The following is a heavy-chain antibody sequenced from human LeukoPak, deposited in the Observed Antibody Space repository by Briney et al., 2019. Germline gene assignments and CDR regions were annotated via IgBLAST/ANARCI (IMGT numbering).Heavy chain of an antibody. J-gene: IGHJ4*02. CDR3: AKERIDDDSWSGYRSISWYFDY. Sequence: GGSLRLSCAASGFTFSSYGMHWVRQAPGKGLEWVAVISYDGSNKYYADSVKGRFTISRDNSKDTLYLQMNSLRAEDTAVYYCAKERIDDDSWSGYRSISWYFDYWGQGTLVTVSS. CDR1: GFTFSSYG. D-gene: IGHD3-3*01. CDR2: ISYDGSNK. V-gene: IGHV3-30*18.